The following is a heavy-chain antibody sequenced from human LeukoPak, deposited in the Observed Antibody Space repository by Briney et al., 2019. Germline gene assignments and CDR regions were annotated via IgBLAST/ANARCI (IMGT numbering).Heavy chain of an antibody. D-gene: IGHD2-2*01. J-gene: IGHJ4*02. CDR2: ISGSGGST. CDR1: GFTFSSYA. V-gene: IGHV3-23*01. Sequence: PGGSLRLSCAASGFTFSSYAMSWVRQAPGKGLEWVSAISGSGGSTYYADSVKGRFTISRDNSKNTLYLQMNSLRAEDTAVYYCARDRGVVVPAAIQALIDYWGQGTLATVSS. CDR3: ARDRGVVVPAAIQALIDY.